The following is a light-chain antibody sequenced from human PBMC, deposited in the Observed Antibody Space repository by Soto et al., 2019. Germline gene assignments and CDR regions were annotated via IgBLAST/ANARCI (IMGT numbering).Light chain of an antibody. J-gene: IGKJ2*01. CDR2: DAS. V-gene: IGKV3-11*01. CDR3: QQRTNWLMYT. CDR1: QSVNSY. Sequence: EFVLTQSPATLSLSPGERATLSCRASQSVNSYLAWYQQKPGQAPRLLIYDASNRATGVPARFSGSGSGTDFTLTNSTLEPEDFAVYYCQQRTNWLMYTFGQGTKLEIK.